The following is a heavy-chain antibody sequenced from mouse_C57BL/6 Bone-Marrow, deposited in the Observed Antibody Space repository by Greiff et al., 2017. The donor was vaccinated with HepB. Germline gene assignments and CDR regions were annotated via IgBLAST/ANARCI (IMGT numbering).Heavy chain of an antibody. CDR2: IDPRSGNT. Sequence: VQLQQSGAELARPGASVKLSCKASGYTFTSYGISWVKQRTGQGLEWIGEIDPRSGNTYYNEKFKGKATLTADKSSSPAYMDLRSLTSEDSAVYFCARREIYDYGSSDPYYAMDYWGQGTSVTVSS. J-gene: IGHJ4*01. V-gene: IGHV1-81*01. D-gene: IGHD1-1*01. CDR3: ARREIYDYGSSDPYYAMDY. CDR1: GYTFTSYG.